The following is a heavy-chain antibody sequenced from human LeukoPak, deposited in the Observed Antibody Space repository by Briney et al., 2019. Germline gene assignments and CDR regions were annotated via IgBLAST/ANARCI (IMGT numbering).Heavy chain of an antibody. D-gene: IGHD1-1*01. CDR2: INQDGSQK. CDR3: ARLTPKLDY. CDR1: GFTFSSYW. V-gene: IGHV3-7*04. J-gene: IGHJ4*02. Sequence: PGRSLRLSCAASGFTFSSYWMSWVRQAPGKGLEWVANINQDGSQKYYVDSVKGRFTISRDNAKNSLYLQMNSLRAEDTAVYYCARLTPKLDYWGQGTLVTVSS.